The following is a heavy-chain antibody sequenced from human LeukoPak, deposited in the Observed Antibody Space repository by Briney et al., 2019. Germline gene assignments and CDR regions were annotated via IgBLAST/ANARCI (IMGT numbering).Heavy chain of an antibody. Sequence: GGSLRLSCAASGFTFSSYGMHWVRQAPGKGLEWVAVISYDGSNKYYADSVKGRFTISRDNSKNTLYLQMNSLRAEDTAVYYCARVSSGLGIYWGQGTLVTVSS. CDR1: GFTFSSYG. CDR2: ISYDGSNK. J-gene: IGHJ4*02. CDR3: ARVSSGLGIY. V-gene: IGHV3-30*03. D-gene: IGHD6-19*01.